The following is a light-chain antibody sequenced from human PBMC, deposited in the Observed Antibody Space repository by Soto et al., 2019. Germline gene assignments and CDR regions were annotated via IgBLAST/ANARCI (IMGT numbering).Light chain of an antibody. CDR3: CAYAGNTIFYV. Sequence: QSVLTQPASVSGSPGQSITISRTGTSSDVGSYDLVSWYQQYPGKAPKLLILEVTKRPSGVSDRFSGSKSGNTASLTISGLLAEDEAVYYCCAYAGNTIFYVFGTGTKVTVL. J-gene: IGLJ1*01. CDR2: EVT. CDR1: SSDVGSYDL. V-gene: IGLV2-23*02.